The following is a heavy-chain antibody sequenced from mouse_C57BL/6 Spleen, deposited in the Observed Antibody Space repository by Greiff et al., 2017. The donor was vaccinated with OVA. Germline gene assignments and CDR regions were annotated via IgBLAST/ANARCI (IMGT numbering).Heavy chain of an antibody. CDR2: IYWDDDK. CDR3: ARKGSYDYGYWYFDV. Sequence: QVTLKVSGPGILQSSQTLSLTCSFSGFSLSTSGMGVSWIRQPSGKGLEWLAHIYWDDDKRYNPSLKSRITTSKDTSSNQVFLKITSVDTADTATYYCARKGSYDYGYWYFDVWGTGTTVTVSS. D-gene: IGHD2-4*01. V-gene: IGHV8-12*01. CDR1: GFSLSTSGMG. J-gene: IGHJ1*03.